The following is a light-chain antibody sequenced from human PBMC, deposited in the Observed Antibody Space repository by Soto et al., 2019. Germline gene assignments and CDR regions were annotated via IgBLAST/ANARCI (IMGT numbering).Light chain of an antibody. V-gene: IGLV2-14*01. J-gene: IGLJ1*01. CDR2: EVT. CDR3: TSYTSDSTPYV. Sequence: QSALTQPASVSGSPGHSITISCTGTSSDVGTYNYVSWYQHHPGKAPKLMLYEVTNRPSGVSNRFSGSKSGNTASPTISGLRAEDEADYYCTSYTSDSTPYVFGTGTKVTVL. CDR1: SSDVGTYNY.